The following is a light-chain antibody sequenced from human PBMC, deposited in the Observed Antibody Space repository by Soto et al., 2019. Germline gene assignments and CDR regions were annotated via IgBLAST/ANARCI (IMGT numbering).Light chain of an antibody. J-gene: IGKJ5*01. CDR3: QQFNSFSIT. CDR2: DAS. V-gene: IGKV1-13*02. CDR1: QGISSA. Sequence: AIQLTQSPSSLSASVGDRVTITCRASQGISSALPWYQQKPGKAPKLLVYDASRLESGVPSRFSGSGSGTDFTLTISSLQPEDFATYYCQQFNSFSITFGQGTRLEIK.